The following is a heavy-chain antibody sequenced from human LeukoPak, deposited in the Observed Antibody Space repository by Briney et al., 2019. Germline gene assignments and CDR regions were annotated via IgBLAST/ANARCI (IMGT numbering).Heavy chain of an antibody. V-gene: IGHV1-2*02. D-gene: IGHD3-22*01. Sequence: ASVKVSCKASGYTFTGYYMHWVRQATGQGLEWMGWINPNSGGTDYAQKFQGRVTMTRDTSIRTAYMEVSRLRSDDTAVYYCARDYYDSSGYSRFDPWGQGTLVTVSS. CDR3: ARDYYDSSGYSRFDP. J-gene: IGHJ5*02. CDR1: GYTFTGYY. CDR2: INPNSGGT.